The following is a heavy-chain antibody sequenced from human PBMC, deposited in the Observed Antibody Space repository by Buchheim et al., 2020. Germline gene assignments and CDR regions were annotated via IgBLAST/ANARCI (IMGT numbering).Heavy chain of an antibody. CDR1: GFPFSIYW. CDR3: VRDMYGSGDY. V-gene: IGHV3-74*01. CDR2: ISREGTTT. Sequence: EVQLVESGGGLVQPGGSLRLSCSAPGFPFSIYWMHWVRQAPGKGLAWVSHISREGTTTNYADSVRGRFTLSRDNGKNTLYLQMNNLRAEDTAVYYCVRDMYGSGDYWGQGTL. D-gene: IGHD3-10*01. J-gene: IGHJ4*02.